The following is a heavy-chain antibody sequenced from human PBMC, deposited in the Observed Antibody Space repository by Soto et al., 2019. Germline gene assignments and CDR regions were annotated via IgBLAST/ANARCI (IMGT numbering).Heavy chain of an antibody. D-gene: IGHD6-19*01. J-gene: IGHJ5*02. Sequence: EVQLVESGGDLVQPGGALRLSCAASGFTFSTYWMSWVRQAPGKGLEWVANIKEDGSEKYYVDSVKGRFTISRDNAKNSLYLQMNSLRAEDTAVYYCARHKIKDSGWYWFDPWGQGTLVTVSS. V-gene: IGHV3-7*01. CDR2: IKEDGSEK. CDR1: GFTFSTYW. CDR3: ARHKIKDSGWYWFDP.